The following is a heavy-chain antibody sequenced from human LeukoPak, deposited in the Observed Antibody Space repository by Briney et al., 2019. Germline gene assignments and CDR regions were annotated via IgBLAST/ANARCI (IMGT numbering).Heavy chain of an antibody. J-gene: IGHJ3*02. CDR2: IYYSGST. CDR3: ASVGDCGGDCFAFDI. V-gene: IGHV4-39*07. D-gene: IGHD2-21*02. CDR1: GGSISSSSYY. Sequence: PSDTLSLTCTVSGGSISSSSYYWGWIRQPPGKGLEWIGSIYYSGSTYYNPSLKSRVTISVDTSKNQFSLKLSSVTAADTAVYYCASVGDCGGDCFAFDIWGQGTMVTVSS.